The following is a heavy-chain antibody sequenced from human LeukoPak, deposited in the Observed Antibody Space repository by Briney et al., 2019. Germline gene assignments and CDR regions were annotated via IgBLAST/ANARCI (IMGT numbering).Heavy chain of an antibody. D-gene: IGHD3-22*01. CDR1: GFIVSSSY. Sequence: PGGSLRLSCEASGFIVSSSYMSWVRQAPGKGLEWVSYISSSGSTIYYADSVKGRFTISRDNAKNSLYLQMNSLRAEDTAVYYCARAPIPDYYEARGGYYGVDVWGKGTTVTVSS. CDR2: ISSSGSTI. CDR3: ARAPIPDYYEARGGYYGVDV. V-gene: IGHV3-11*04. J-gene: IGHJ6*04.